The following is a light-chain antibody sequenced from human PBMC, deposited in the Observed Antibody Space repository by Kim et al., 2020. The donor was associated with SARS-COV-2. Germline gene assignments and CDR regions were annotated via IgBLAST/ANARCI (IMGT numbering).Light chain of an antibody. CDR2: DTF. Sequence: VSPGESATLSCRSSQTVSGNLAWSQPTPGQAPRLLIYDTFSGATGIPDRFSGSGSGTEFTLTISSLQSEDFGIYYCQQYYIWPRTFGQGTKVDIK. V-gene: IGKV3-15*01. J-gene: IGKJ1*01. CDR3: QQYYIWPRT. CDR1: QTVSGN.